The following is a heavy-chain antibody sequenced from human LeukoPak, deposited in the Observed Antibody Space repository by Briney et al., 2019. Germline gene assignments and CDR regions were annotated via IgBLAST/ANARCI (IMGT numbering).Heavy chain of an antibody. CDR2: IIPIFGTA. D-gene: IGHD3-22*01. J-gene: IGHJ5*02. CDR1: GGTFSSYA. CDR3: ARDPSTYYYDSSGYYEYNWFDP. V-gene: IGHV1-69*05. Sequence: SVKVSCKASGGTFSSYAISWVRQAPGQGLEWMGRIIPIFGTANYAQKFQGSVTITTDESASTAYMKLSSLRSEDTAVYYCARDPSTYYYDSSGYYEYNWFDPWGQGTLVTVSS.